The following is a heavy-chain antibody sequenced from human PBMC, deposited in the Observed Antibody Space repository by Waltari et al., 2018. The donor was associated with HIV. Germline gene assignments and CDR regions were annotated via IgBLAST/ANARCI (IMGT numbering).Heavy chain of an antibody. J-gene: IGHJ5*01. V-gene: IGHV5-51*03. CDR2: IYPHTGRV. CDR1: GYTFTNSW. D-gene: IGHD3-10*01. CDR3: ARRPDYGGDWFDS. Sequence: EVRLVQSGAVVKRPGDSLKISCKTSGYTFTNSWIGRVGQTAGKGLEWIGVIYPHTGRVQYNPSFHGRGGISTDWSTRTVYLEWRSLTALDTGVYYCARRPDYGGDWFDSWGQGTLVSVSS.